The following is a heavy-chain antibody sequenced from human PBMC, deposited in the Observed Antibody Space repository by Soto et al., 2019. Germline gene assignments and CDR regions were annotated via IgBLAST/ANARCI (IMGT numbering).Heavy chain of an antibody. D-gene: IGHD3-9*01. J-gene: IGHJ4*02. CDR2: INQNGSER. V-gene: IGHV3-7*05. Sequence: EVELVESGGGLVQPGGSLRLSCAATGFMFSSYWMTWVRQAPGKGLEWVANINQNGSERYYVDSVEGRFTISRDNAKNSVFLQMENLRVEETAMYYCATDILDFWGQGTLVTVSS. CDR1: GFMFSSYW. CDR3: ATDILDF.